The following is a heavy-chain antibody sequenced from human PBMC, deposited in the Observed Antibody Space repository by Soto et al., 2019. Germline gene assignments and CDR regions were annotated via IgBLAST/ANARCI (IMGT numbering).Heavy chain of an antibody. CDR1: GGSVSSGSYY. CDR2: IYYSGST. D-gene: IGHD2-2*01. CDR3: ARGVRTGFLYAGWFDP. J-gene: IGHJ5*02. V-gene: IGHV4-61*01. Sequence: GTLSLTCTVSGGSVSSGSYYWSWIRQPPGKGLEWIGYIYYSGSTNYNPSLKSRVTISVDTSKNQFSLKLSSVTAADTAVYYCARGVRTGFLYAGWFDPWGQGTLVTVSS.